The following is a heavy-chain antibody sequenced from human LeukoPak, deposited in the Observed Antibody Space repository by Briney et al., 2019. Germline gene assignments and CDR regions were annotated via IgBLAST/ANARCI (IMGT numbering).Heavy chain of an antibody. D-gene: IGHD5-12*01. CDR1: GFTFSSYA. CDR3: ARDAGWVARIISPYFDY. CDR2: ISYDGSNK. V-gene: IGHV3-30-3*01. J-gene: IGHJ4*02. Sequence: GRSLRLSCAASGFTFSSYAMHWVRQAPGKGLEWVAVISYDGSNKYYADSVKGRFTISRDNSKNTLYLQMNSLRAEDTAVYYCARDAGWVARIISPYFDYWGQGTLVTVSS.